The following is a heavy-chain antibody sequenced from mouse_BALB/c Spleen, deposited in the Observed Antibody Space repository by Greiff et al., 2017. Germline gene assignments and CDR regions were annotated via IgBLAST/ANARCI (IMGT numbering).Heavy chain of an antibody. CDR3: ARNHGYYLWFAY. V-gene: IGHV1-63*01. CDR2: IYPGSGNT. J-gene: IGHJ3*01. Sequence: QVQLQQSGAELVRPGTSVKISCKASGYAFTNYWLGWVKQRPGHGLEWIGDIYPGSGNTYYNEKFKGKATLTADKSSSTAYMQLSSLTSEDSAVYFCARNHGYYLWFAYWGQGTLVTVSA. D-gene: IGHD2-3*01. CDR1: GYAFTNYW.